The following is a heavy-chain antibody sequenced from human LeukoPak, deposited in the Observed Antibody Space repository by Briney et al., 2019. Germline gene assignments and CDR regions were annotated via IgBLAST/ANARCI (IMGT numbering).Heavy chain of an antibody. CDR2: INPNDATT. D-gene: IGHD2-15*01. CDR1: GYTLTSYY. J-gene: IGHJ4*02. V-gene: IGHV1-46*01. CDR3: ARVDCSGGSCHRFDY. Sequence: GASVKVSCKASGYTLTSYYMQWVRQAPGQGLEWMGIINPNDATTSSARKFQGRVTMTRDTSTSTVYMELRSLTSGDTAVYYCARVDCSGGSCHRFDYWGQGTLVTVSS.